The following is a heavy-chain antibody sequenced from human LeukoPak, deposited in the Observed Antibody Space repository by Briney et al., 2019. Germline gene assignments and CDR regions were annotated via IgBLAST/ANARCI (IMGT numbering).Heavy chain of an antibody. D-gene: IGHD2-2*01. CDR1: GGTFSSYA. J-gene: IGHJ6*04. V-gene: IGHV1-69*13. CDR3: ARDVVPAARMDV. CDR2: IIPIFGTA. Sequence: SVKVSCKASGGTFSSYAISWVRQAPGQGLEWMGGIIPIFGTANYAQKFQGRVTITADESTSTAYMELSSLRSEDTAVYYCARDVVPAARMDVWGKGTTATVSS.